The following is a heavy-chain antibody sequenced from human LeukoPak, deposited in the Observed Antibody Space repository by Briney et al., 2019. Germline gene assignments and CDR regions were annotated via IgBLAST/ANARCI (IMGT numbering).Heavy chain of an antibody. J-gene: IGHJ4*02. CDR2: ISGSGGSA. Sequence: GGSLRLSCAASGFTFSSYAMSWVRQAPGKGLEWVSAISGSGGSAYYADSVKGRFTISRDNSKNTLYLQMNSLRAEDTAVYYCAKTIVLMVYTNDYWGQGTLVTVSS. D-gene: IGHD2-8*01. CDR3: AKTIVLMVYTNDY. V-gene: IGHV3-23*01. CDR1: GFTFSSYA.